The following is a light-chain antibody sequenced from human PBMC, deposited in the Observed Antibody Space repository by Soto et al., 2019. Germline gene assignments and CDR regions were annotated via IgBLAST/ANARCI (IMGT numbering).Light chain of an antibody. CDR2: GAS. V-gene: IGKV1-39*01. CDR1: QNIKNY. Sequence: IQMTQSPSSLSASVGDGVTITCRTSQNIKNYLNWYQQKPGRAPKLLIYGASDLQSGVPSRFSGSGSGTDFTLTISSLQSEDFATYYCQQTYNTPPWTFGQGTKVDI. CDR3: QQTYNTPPWT. J-gene: IGKJ1*01.